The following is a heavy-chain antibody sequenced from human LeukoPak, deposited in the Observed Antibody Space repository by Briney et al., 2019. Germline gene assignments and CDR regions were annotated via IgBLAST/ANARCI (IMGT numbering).Heavy chain of an antibody. CDR1: GGSISSSNW. D-gene: IGHD2-2*03. CDR3: ARDGHCSSTSCPAYYYGMDV. Sequence: SETLSLTCAVSGGSISSSNWWSWVRQPPGKGLEWIGEIYHSGSTNYNPSLKSRVTISVDKSKNQFSLKPSSVTAADTAVYYCARDGHCSSTSCPAYYYGMDVWGQGTTVTVSS. V-gene: IGHV4-4*02. J-gene: IGHJ6*02. CDR2: IYHSGST.